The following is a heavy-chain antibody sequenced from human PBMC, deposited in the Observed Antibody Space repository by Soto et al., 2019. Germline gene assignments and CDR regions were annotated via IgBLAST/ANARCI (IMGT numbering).Heavy chain of an antibody. Sequence: SVKVSCKASGFTFTSSAMQWVRQARGQRLEWIGWIVVGSGNTNYAQKFQERVTITTDTSITTTYMELSSLTSDDTAVYYCARAPLGIIVAPDFWGQGTLVTVSS. V-gene: IGHV1-58*02. J-gene: IGHJ4*02. CDR3: ARAPLGIIVAPDF. CDR2: IVVGSGNT. D-gene: IGHD3-22*01. CDR1: GFTFTSSA.